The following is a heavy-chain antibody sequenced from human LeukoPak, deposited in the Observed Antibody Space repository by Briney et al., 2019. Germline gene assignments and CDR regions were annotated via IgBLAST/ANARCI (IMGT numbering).Heavy chain of an antibody. CDR2: ISYDGSNK. Sequence: GGSLRLSCAASGFTFSSYAMHWVRQAPGKGLEWVAVISYDGSNKYYADSVKGRFTISRDNSKNTLCLQMNSLRAEDTAVYYCARENAAGKGNYFDYWGQGTLVTVSS. D-gene: IGHD6-13*01. CDR1: GFTFSSYA. CDR3: ARENAAGKGNYFDY. J-gene: IGHJ4*02. V-gene: IGHV3-30-3*01.